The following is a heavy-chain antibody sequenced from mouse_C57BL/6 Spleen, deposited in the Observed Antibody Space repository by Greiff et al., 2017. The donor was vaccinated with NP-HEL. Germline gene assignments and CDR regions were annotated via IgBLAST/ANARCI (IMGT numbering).Heavy chain of an antibody. CDR3: ARNFGSSYDPYWYFDV. CDR1: GFSLTSYA. D-gene: IGHD1-1*01. V-gene: IGHV2-9-1*01. CDR2: IWTGGGT. J-gene: IGHJ1*03. Sequence: VMLVESGPGLVAPSQSLSITCTVSGFSLTSYAISWVRQPPGKGLEWLGVIWTGGGTNYNSALKSRLSISKDNSKSQVFLKMNSLQTDDTARYYCARNFGSSYDPYWYFDVWGTGTTVTVSS.